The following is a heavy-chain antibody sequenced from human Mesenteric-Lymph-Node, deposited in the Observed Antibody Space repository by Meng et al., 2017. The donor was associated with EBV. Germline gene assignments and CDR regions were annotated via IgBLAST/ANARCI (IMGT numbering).Heavy chain of an antibody. CDR2: INTNIGNS. CDR3: TRFDWLAHH. D-gene: IGHD3-9*01. Sequence: QGQLVQSGFELKKPGASVKVSCKASGYAFTKYGINWVRQAPGQGLEWMGRINTNIGNSMYAQGFTGRFVFSLDTSVSTAYLQISSLKTEDTAVYYCTRFDWLAHHWGQGTLVTVSS. CDR1: GYAFTKYG. J-gene: IGHJ5*02. V-gene: IGHV7-4-1*02.